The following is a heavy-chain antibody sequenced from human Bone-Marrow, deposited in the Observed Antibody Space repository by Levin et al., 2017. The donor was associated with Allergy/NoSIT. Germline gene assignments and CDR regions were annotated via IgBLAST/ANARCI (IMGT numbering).Heavy chain of an antibody. Sequence: SETLSLTCTVSGDSMRSNFWNWVRQSPGKGLEWIGYINYSGTTKYNPSLKSRVTISVDTSKKEFSLRLTSVTAADTAVYYCAREVYSGYDVHIDPWGQGTLVTVSA. CDR1: GDSMRSNF. CDR3: AREVYSGYDVHIDP. CDR2: INYSGTT. J-gene: IGHJ5*02. V-gene: IGHV4-59*01. D-gene: IGHD5-12*01.